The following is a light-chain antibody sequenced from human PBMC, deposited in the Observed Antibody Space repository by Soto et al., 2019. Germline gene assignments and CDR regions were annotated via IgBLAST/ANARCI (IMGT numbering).Light chain of an antibody. V-gene: IGKV3-15*01. CDR2: GAS. CDR3: QEYNNWHPVT. CDR1: QSVINK. J-gene: IGKJ4*01. Sequence: EIVMTQSPATLSVSPGERATLSCRASQSVINKLAWYQQKPGQAPRLLIYGASTRATGIPARFSGSGSGTEFTLTISSLQSEDFAVYYCQEYNNWHPVTFGGGTKVEIK.